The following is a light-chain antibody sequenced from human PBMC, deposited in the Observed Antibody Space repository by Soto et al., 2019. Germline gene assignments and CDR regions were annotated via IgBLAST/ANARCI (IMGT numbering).Light chain of an antibody. CDR1: GSNIGTHA. CDR2: RNH. V-gene: IGLV1-44*01. Sequence: QSVLTQSPSESATPGQRVTISCPGSGSNIGTHAVNWYQQVPGTAPTLLIFRNHQRPSGVPDRFSGSKSGTSASLAISGPQSEDEADYYCAAWDDSLRAVVFGGGTKVTVL. CDR3: AAWDDSLRAVV. J-gene: IGLJ2*01.